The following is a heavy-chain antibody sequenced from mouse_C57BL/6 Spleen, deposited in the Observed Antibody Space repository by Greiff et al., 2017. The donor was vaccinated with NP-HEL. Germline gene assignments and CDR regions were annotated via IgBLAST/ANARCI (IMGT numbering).Heavy chain of an antibody. V-gene: IGHV1-15*01. CDR2: IDPETGGT. D-gene: IGHD2-5*01. Sequence: QVQLKESGAELVRPGASVTLSCKASGYTFTDYEMHWVKQTPVHGLEWIGAIDPETGGTAYNQKFKGKAILTADKSSSTAYMELRSLTSEDSAVYYCTRGGAYYSNTRAMDYWGQGTSVTVSS. J-gene: IGHJ4*01. CDR1: GYTFTDYE. CDR3: TRGGAYYSNTRAMDY.